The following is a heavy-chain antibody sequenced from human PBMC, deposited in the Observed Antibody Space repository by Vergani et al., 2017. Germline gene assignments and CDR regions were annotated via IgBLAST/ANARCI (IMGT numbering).Heavy chain of an antibody. D-gene: IGHD3-10*01. CDR2: ISSSSSYI. J-gene: IGHJ6*03. V-gene: IGHV3-21*01. CDR1: GFTFSSYS. CDR3: ARDSITMVRGCMYV. Sequence: EVQLVESGGGLVKPGGSLRLSCAASGFTFSSYSMNWVRQAPGKGLEWVSSISSSSSYIYYADSVKGRFTISRDNAKNSLYLQMNSLRAEDTAVYYCARDSITMVRGCMYVWGKGTTVTVSS.